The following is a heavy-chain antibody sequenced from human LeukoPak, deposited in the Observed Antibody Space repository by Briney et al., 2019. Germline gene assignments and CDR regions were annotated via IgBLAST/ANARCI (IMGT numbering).Heavy chain of an antibody. CDR1: GGSISSSSYY. CDR2: IYYSGST. J-gene: IGHJ4*02. V-gene: IGHV4-61*05. CDR3: ARGLSQDYFDY. Sequence: SETLSLTCTVSGGSISSSSYYWSWIRQPPGKGLEWIGYIYYSGSTNYNPSLKSRVTISVDTSKNQFSLKLSSVTAADTAVYYCARGLSQDYFDYWGQGTLVTVSS.